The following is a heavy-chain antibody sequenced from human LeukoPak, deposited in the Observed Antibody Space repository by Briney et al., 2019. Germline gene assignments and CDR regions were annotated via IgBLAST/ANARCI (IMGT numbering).Heavy chain of an antibody. CDR2: ISSSGTYI. J-gene: IGHJ4*02. CDR1: GFTFSDYY. Sequence: PGGSLRLSCATSGFTFSDYYMSWIRQAPGKGLEWVSYISSSGTYINSADSVKGRSTISRDYPKNSLYLQMSSLRAEDTAVYYCARQGGDILTGYLDYWGQGTLVTVSS. V-gene: IGHV3-11*03. D-gene: IGHD3-9*01. CDR3: ARQGGDILTGYLDY.